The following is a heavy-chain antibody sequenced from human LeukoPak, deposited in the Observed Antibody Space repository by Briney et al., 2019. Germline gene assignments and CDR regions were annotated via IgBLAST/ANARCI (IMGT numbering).Heavy chain of an antibody. Sequence: PGGSLRLSRAASGFTFSSFDMHWVRQPTGQGLEWVSTIGPASDTYYPGSVEGRFTLSRDNAKNSLYLQTHNLTAGDTAVYYCARGPPRGKYYYMDVWGKGTTVTVSS. CDR2: IGPASDT. CDR1: GFTFSSFD. V-gene: IGHV3-13*01. CDR3: ARGPPRGKYYYMDV. D-gene: IGHD1-1*01. J-gene: IGHJ6*03.